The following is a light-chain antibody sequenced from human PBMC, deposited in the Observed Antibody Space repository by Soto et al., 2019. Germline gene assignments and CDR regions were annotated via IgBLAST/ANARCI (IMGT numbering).Light chain of an antibody. CDR1: QSVLYSSSNKNY. V-gene: IGKV4-1*01. CDR2: WAS. Sequence: DIVMTQSPDSLAVSLGERATINCKSSQSVLYSSSNKNYLAWYQQNPGQPPQLLIYWASTRESGVPDRFSGSGSGTDFPLTISSLQAEDVAVYYCQQYYSTPLTFGGGTKVEIK. CDR3: QQYYSTPLT. J-gene: IGKJ4*01.